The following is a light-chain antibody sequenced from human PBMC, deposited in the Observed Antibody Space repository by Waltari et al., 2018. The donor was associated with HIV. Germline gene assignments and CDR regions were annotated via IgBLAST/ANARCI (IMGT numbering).Light chain of an antibody. CDR1: SGTIASNS. CDR3: QSYDTTNHLI. J-gene: IGLJ2*01. CDR2: EDT. Sequence: FMLTQPHSMSASPGTTVTISCTRSSGTIASNSVQWYQQRPGGAPTPVVFEDTQRPSGVPERFSGSIDSSSNSASLTISGLKTEDEADYYCQSYDTTNHLIFGGGTKVTVL. V-gene: IGLV6-57*04.